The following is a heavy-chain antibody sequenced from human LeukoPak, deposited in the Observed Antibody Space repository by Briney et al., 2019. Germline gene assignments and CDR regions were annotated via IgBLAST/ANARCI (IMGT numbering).Heavy chain of an antibody. CDR2: IYSGGST. CDR3: ARESTVTTPYFDY. V-gene: IGHV3-53*01. CDR1: GFTVSSSY. Sequence: GGSLRLSCAASGFTVSSSYMSWVRQAPGEGLEWVSVIYSGGSTYYADSVKGRFTISRDNSKNTLYLQMNSLRAEDTAVYYCARESTVTTPYFDYWGQGTLVTVAS. D-gene: IGHD4-17*01. J-gene: IGHJ4*02.